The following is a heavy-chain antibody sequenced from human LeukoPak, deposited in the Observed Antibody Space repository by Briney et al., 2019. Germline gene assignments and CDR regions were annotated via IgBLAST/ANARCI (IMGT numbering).Heavy chain of an antibody. J-gene: IGHJ4*02. Sequence: GGSLRLSCAASGFTFSSYAMAWVRQAPGKGLEWVSGISGSSSSSYYADSVKGRFTISRDYSNNTVYLQMNSLRAEDTAVYYCVKEGEVVITHRFDSWGQGTLVTVSS. V-gene: IGHV3-23*01. CDR1: GFTFSSYA. CDR2: ISGSSSSS. D-gene: IGHD3-22*01. CDR3: VKEGEVVITHRFDS.